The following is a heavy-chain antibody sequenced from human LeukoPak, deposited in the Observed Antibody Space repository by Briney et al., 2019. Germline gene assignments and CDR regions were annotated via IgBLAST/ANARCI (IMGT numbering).Heavy chain of an antibody. V-gene: IGHV3-23*01. CDR1: GFTFSSYA. CDR3: AKVHDFWSGPMYHFDY. J-gene: IGHJ4*02. Sequence: GGSLRLSCAASGFTFSSYAMSWVRQAPGKGLERVSAISGSGGSTYYADSVKGRFTISRDNSKNTLYLQMNSLRAEDTAVYYCAKVHDFWSGPMYHFDYWGQGTLVTVSS. CDR2: ISGSGGST. D-gene: IGHD3-3*01.